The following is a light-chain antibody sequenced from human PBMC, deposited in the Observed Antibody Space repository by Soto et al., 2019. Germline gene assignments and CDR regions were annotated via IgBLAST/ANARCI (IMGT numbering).Light chain of an antibody. Sequence: VLTQSPGTLSLSPGERATLSCRASQSVSSTYLAWYQQKPGQAPRLLIYGASSRATGIPDRFSGSGSGTDFTLTISRLEPEDFAVYYCQQFGISPRTFGQGTKVE. CDR2: GAS. CDR3: QQFGISPRT. V-gene: IGKV3-20*01. J-gene: IGKJ1*01. CDR1: QSVSSTY.